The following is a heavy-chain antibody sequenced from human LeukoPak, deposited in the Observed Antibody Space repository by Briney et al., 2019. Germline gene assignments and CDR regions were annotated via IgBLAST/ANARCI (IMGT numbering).Heavy chain of an antibody. D-gene: IGHD3-22*01. CDR3: ARDFSPYDSSGYYGPIKYYYYGMDV. V-gene: IGHV3-11*06. CDR1: GFTFSDYY. CDR2: ISSSGSYT. Sequence: PGGSLRLSCAASGFTFSDYYMSWIRQAPGKGLEWVSYISSSGSYTNYADSVKGRFTISRDNAKNSLYLQMNSLRAEDTAVYYCARDFSPYDSSGYYGPIKYYYYGMDVWGQGTTVTVSS. J-gene: IGHJ6*02.